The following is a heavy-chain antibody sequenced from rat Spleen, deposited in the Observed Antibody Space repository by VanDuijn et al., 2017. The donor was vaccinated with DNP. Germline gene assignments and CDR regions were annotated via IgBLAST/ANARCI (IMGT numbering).Heavy chain of an antibody. CDR1: GFTFNDHY. CDR3: TRGSSLPGYLDY. V-gene: IGHV5-25*01. J-gene: IGHJ2*01. D-gene: IGHD1-4*01. Sequence: EVQLVESGGGLVQPGRSLKLSCAASGFTFNDHYMAWVRQAPKKGLEWVASISTGGGDRAYYRDSVKGRFTISRNNVNSILYLQMDSLRSEDTATYYCTRGSSLPGYLDYWGQGVLVTVSS. CDR2: ISTGGGDRA.